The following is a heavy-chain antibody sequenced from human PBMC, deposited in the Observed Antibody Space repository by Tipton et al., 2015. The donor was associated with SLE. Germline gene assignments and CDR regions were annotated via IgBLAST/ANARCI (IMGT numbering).Heavy chain of an antibody. D-gene: IGHD3-10*01. CDR3: ARDNYYGSGSSSRWFDP. CDR2: IYYSGST. J-gene: IGHJ5*02. CDR1: GGSISSHY. Sequence: TLSLTCTVSGGSISSHYWSWIRQPPGKGLEWTGYIYYSGSTNHNPSLKSRVTISVDTSKNQFSLKLSSVTAADTAVYYCARDNYYGSGSSSRWFDPWGQGTLVTVSS. V-gene: IGHV4-59*11.